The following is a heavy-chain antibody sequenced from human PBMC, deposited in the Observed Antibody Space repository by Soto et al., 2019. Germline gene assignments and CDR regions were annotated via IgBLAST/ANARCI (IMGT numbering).Heavy chain of an antibody. J-gene: IGHJ6*02. CDR1: GYTFTNSY. V-gene: IGHV1-46*03. CDR2: INPSGGST. Sequence: GASVKVSCKASGYTFTNSYIHWVRQTPGQGLQWMGMINPSGGSTSYAQKFQGRVTMTRDTSTSTVYMELSSLRSEDAAVYYCARDSPVLPYYGMDVWGQGTTVTVSS. CDR3: ARDSPVLPYYGMDV. D-gene: IGHD1-26*01.